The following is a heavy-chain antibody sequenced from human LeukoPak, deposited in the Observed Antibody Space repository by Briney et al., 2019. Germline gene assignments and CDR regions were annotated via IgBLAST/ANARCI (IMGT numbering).Heavy chain of an antibody. CDR3: AREPPYDILTGYFFDY. Sequence: ASVKVSCKASGYTFTSYGISWVRQAPGQGLEWMGWISAYNGNTNYAQKLQGRVTMTTDTSTSTAYMELRSLRSDDTAVYYCAREPPYDILTGYFFDYWGQGTLVTVSS. J-gene: IGHJ4*02. D-gene: IGHD3-9*01. CDR2: ISAYNGNT. V-gene: IGHV1-18*01. CDR1: GYTFTSYG.